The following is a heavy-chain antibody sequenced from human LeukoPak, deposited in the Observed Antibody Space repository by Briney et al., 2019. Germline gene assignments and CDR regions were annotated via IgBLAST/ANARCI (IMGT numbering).Heavy chain of an antibody. CDR2: INPSGGST. J-gene: IGHJ4*02. V-gene: IGHV1-46*01. CDR1: GYTFTSYY. Sequence: ASVKVSCKASGYTFTSYYIHWVRQAPGQGLEWMGIINPSGGSTSYAQKFQGRVTMTRDTSTSTVYMELSSLRSEDTAVYYCARDHRIAVAEYYFDYWSQGTLVTVSS. D-gene: IGHD6-19*01. CDR3: ARDHRIAVAEYYFDY.